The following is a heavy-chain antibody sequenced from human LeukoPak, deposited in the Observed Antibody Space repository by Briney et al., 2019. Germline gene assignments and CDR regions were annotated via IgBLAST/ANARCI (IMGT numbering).Heavy chain of an antibody. CDR3: ARRGEAMDPFDY. D-gene: IGHD5-18*01. CDR1: GYSFTSYW. J-gene: IGHJ4*02. CDR2: IYPGDSDT. Sequence: GESLKISCKDSGYSFTSYWIGWVRQMPGKGLQWMGIIYPGDSDTRYSPSFQGQVTISADKSINTAYLQWSSLKASDTAIYYCARRGEAMDPFDYWGQGTLVTVSS. V-gene: IGHV5-51*01.